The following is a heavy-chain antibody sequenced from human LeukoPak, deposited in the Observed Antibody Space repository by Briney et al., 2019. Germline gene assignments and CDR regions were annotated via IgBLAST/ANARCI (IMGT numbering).Heavy chain of an antibody. CDR1: GFTFYDYA. CDR3: ARDCGGDCFSHDAFDI. CDR2: ISLDGGSP. Sequence: GGSPRLSCAASGFTFYDYAMHRVRPAPGKGLEWVSLISLDGGSPHYADPVKGRFTISRDNAKNSLYLQMTSLRAEDTALYYCARDCGGDCFSHDAFDIWGQGTMVTVSS. J-gene: IGHJ3*02. V-gene: IGHV3-43D*03. D-gene: IGHD2-21*02.